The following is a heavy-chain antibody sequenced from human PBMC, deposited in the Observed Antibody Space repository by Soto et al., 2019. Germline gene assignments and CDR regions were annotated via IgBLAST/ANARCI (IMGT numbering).Heavy chain of an antibody. D-gene: IGHD1-26*01. CDR2: IKEDGSVK. V-gene: IGHV3-7*01. CDR1: GLTFTYVL. J-gene: IGHJ4*01. Sequence: PXGSLSLSCSTSGLTFTYVLMSWVRQAPGKGLEWVANIKEDGSVKNYVDSVKGRFTISRDNTQNSLFMQMNSLRVEDTAIYYCQRDYRGYWGHGTLVTVSS. CDR3: QRDYRGY.